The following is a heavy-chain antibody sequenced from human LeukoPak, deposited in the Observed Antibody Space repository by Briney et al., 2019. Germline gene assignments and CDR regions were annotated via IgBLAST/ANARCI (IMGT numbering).Heavy chain of an antibody. CDR3: ARDVNYAFDY. Sequence: GASVKVSCKPSGYTFTRNGISWMRQAPGQGLEWMGWVSANSGNTNYAQKFQGRVTMTADTSTSTAYMELRSLRSDDTAVYYCARDVNYAFDYWGQGTLVTVSS. D-gene: IGHD3-16*01. J-gene: IGHJ4*02. V-gene: IGHV1-18*01. CDR2: VSANSGNT. CDR1: GYTFTRNG.